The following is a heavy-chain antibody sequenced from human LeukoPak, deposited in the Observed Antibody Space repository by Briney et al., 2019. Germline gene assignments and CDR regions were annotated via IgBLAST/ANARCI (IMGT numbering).Heavy chain of an antibody. CDR3: AKDRLYRDYGPMGFD. Sequence: GGSLRLSCAASGFTFSSYAMSWVRQAPGKGLEWVSAISGSGGSTYYADSVKGRFTISRDKSKNTLYLQMNSLRAEDTAVYYCAKDRLYRDYGPMGFDWGQGTLVTVSS. D-gene: IGHD4-17*01. V-gene: IGHV3-23*01. CDR1: GFTFSSYA. CDR2: ISGSGGST. J-gene: IGHJ4*02.